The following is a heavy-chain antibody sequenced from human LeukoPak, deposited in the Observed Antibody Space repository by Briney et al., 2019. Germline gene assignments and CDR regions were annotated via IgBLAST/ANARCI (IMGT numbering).Heavy chain of an antibody. D-gene: IGHD3-9*01. CDR2: MNPNSGNT. V-gene: IGHV1-8*01. CDR3: ARVTYYDILTGGYYFDY. Sequence: ASVKVSCKASGYTFTSYDINWVRQATGQGLEWMGWMNPNSGNTGHAQKFQGRVTMTRNTSISTAYMELSSLRSEDTAVYYCARVTYYDILTGGYYFDYWGQGTLVTVSS. CDR1: GYTFTSYD. J-gene: IGHJ4*02.